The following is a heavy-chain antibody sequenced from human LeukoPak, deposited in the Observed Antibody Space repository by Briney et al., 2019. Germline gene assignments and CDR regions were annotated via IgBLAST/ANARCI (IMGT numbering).Heavy chain of an antibody. V-gene: IGHV4-61*01. CDR1: GGSISSSSYY. Sequence: SETLSLTCTVSGGSISSSSYYWSWIRQPPGKGLEWIGYIYYSGSTNYNPSLKSRVTISVDTSKNQFSLKLSSVTAADTAVYYCARREPYYYYYMDVWGKGTTVTVSS. D-gene: IGHD1-14*01. CDR2: IYYSGST. CDR3: ARREPYYYYYMDV. J-gene: IGHJ6*03.